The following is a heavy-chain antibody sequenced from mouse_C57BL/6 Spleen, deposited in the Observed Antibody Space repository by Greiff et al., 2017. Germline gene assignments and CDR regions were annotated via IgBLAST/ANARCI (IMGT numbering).Heavy chain of an antibody. CDR2: IDPENGDT. D-gene: IGHD3-2*02. V-gene: IGHV14-4*01. J-gene: IGHJ3*01. CDR1: GFNIKDDY. Sequence: DVQLVESGAELVRPGASVKLSCTASGFNIKDDYMHWVKQRPEQGLEWIGWIDPENGDTEYASKFQGKATITADTSSNTAYLQLSRLTSEDTAVYYCTSVDSPGPWLAYWGQGTRVTVSA. CDR3: TSVDSPGPWLAY.